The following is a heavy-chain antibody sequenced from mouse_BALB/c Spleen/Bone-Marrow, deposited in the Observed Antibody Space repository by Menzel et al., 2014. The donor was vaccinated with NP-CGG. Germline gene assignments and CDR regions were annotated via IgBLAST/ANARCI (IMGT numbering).Heavy chain of an antibody. D-gene: IGHD4-1*01. CDR1: GFNIKDTY. Sequence: EVKLVESGAERVKPGASVKLSCTASGFNIKDTYMHWVKQRPEQGLEWIGRIDPANGNTKYDPKFQGKATITAETSSNPAHLQLSSLTSEDTAVYYCARWEYYAMDYWGQGTSVTVSS. V-gene: IGHV14-3*02. J-gene: IGHJ4*01. CDR2: IDPANGNT. CDR3: ARWEYYAMDY.